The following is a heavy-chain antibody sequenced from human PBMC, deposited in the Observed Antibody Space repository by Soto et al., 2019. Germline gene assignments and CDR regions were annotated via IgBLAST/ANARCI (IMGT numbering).Heavy chain of an antibody. CDR2: IYSGGST. D-gene: IGHD4-17*01. V-gene: IGHV3-66*01. CDR1: GFTVSSNY. CDR3: AIIDYGDYSTFDY. Sequence: GGSLRLSCAASGFTVSSNYMSWVRQAPGKGLEWVSVIYSGGSTYYADSVKGRFTISRDNSKNTLYLQMNSLRAEDTAVYYCAIIDYGDYSTFDYWGQGTLVTVSS. J-gene: IGHJ4*02.